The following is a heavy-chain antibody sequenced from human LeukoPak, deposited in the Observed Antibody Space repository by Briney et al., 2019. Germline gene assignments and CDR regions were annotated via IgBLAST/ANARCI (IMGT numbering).Heavy chain of an antibody. CDR1: GFTFSSYS. CDR2: IGDTGAVT. V-gene: IGHV3-23*01. Sequence: GGSLRLSCAASGFTFSSYSLNWVRQAPGKGLEWVSIIGDTGAVTHYADSVKGRFTISRDNSKNTLYLQTNSLRAEDTAVYYCAKHVAFGVDTMDVWGQGTTVTVSS. D-gene: IGHD2-21*02. J-gene: IGHJ6*02. CDR3: AKHVAFGVDTMDV.